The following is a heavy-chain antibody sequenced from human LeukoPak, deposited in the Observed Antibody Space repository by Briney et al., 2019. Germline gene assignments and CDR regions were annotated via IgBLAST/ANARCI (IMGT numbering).Heavy chain of an antibody. Sequence: ASVKVSCKASGFTFTRSAIQWVRQARGQRLEWIGWIVVGSGHTNYAQKFQERVTITRDMSTSTAYMELSSLRSEDTAVYYCAADSRYCDGDCYDCWGQGTLVTVSS. CDR1: GFTFTRSA. CDR3: AADSRYCDGDCYDC. CDR2: IVVGSGHT. V-gene: IGHV1-58*02. D-gene: IGHD2-21*01. J-gene: IGHJ4*02.